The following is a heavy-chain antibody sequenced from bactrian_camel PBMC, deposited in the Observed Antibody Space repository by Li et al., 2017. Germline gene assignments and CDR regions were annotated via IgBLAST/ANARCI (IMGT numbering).Heavy chain of an antibody. V-gene: IGHV3S53*01. D-gene: IGHD3*01. Sequence: VQLVESGGGSVQSGGSLRLSCAASGYSYCMGWFRQAPGKEREGVAGLLRDGTSKYAESVKGRFTISRDNAKNTLYLQMNALKTEDTAVYYCAPDPRGSAYWGRGTQVTVS. CDR1: GYSYC. CDR3: APDPRGSAY. CDR2: LLRDGTS. J-gene: IGHJ4*01.